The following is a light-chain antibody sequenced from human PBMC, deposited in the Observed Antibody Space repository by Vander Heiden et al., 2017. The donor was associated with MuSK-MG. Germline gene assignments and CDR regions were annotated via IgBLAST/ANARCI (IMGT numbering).Light chain of an antibody. J-gene: IGLJ3*02. CDR2: GDN. Sequence: QSVLTQPPSVSGAPGQRVPISCTGSSSNIGAGYAVHWYQQLPGSAPKLLIYGDNNRPSGVPDRFSGSRSDTSASLAITGLQAEDEADYYCPSYDSGLSEVFGGGTKLTVL. CDR1: SSNIGAGYA. CDR3: PSYDSGLSEV. V-gene: IGLV1-40*01.